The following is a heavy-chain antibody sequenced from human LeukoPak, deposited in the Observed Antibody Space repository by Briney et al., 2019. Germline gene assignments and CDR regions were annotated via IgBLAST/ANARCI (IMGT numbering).Heavy chain of an antibody. Sequence: ASVKVSCTASGGTFSSYAISWVRQAPGQGLEWMGRIIPILGIANYAQKFKGRVTITADKSTSTAYMELSSLRSEDTAVYYCARDLGLRNTYGMDVWGQGTTVTVSS. CDR3: ARDLGLRNTYGMDV. D-gene: IGHD3-16*01. J-gene: IGHJ6*02. CDR1: GGTFSSYA. V-gene: IGHV1-69*04. CDR2: IIPILGIA.